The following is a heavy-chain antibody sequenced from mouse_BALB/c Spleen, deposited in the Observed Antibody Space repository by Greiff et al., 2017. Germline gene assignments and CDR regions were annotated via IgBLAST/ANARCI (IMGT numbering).Heavy chain of an antibody. CDR1: GFTFSDYY. CDR3: ARDPHGDYAMDY. Sequence: EVKLMESGGGLVKPGGSLKLSCAASGFTFSDYYMYWVRQTPEKRLEWVATISDGGSYTYYPDSVKGRFTISRDNAKNNLYLQMSSLKSEDTAMYYCARDPHGDYAMDYWGQGTSVTVSS. J-gene: IGHJ4*01. V-gene: IGHV5-4*02. CDR2: ISDGGSYT.